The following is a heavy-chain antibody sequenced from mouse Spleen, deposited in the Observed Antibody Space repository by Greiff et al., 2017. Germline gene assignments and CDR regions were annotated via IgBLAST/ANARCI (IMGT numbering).Heavy chain of an antibody. D-gene: IGHD2-5*01. CDR3: ARGDSNFYYAMDY. Sequence: EVQLQQSGPELVKSGASVKISCKASGYSFTDYNMNWVKQSNGKSLEWIGVINPNYGTTNYNQKFKGKATLTVDQSSSTAYMQLNSLTSEDSAVYYCARGDSNFYYAMDYWGQGTSVTVSS. V-gene: IGHV1-39*01. J-gene: IGHJ4*01. CDR2: INPNYGTT. CDR1: GYSFTDYN.